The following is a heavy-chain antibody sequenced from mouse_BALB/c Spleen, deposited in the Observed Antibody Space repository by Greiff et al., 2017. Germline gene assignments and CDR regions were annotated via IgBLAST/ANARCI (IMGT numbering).Heavy chain of an antibody. CDR3: GTPGEYGNYGGFAY. Sequence: EVKVVESGPELVKPGASVKISCKASGYSFTGYFMNWVKQSHGKSLEWIGRINPYNGDTFYNQKFKGKATLTVDKSSSTAHMELLSLTSEDSAVYYCGTPGEYGNYGGFAYWGQGTLVTVSA. CDR1: GYSFTGYF. D-gene: IGHD2-1*01. CDR2: INPYNGDT. J-gene: IGHJ3*01. V-gene: IGHV1-37*01.